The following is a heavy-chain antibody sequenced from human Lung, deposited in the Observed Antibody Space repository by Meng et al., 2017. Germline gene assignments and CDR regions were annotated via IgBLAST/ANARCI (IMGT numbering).Heavy chain of an antibody. J-gene: IGHJ4*02. CDR3: ARDAAMVKGGDY. D-gene: IGHD5-18*01. CDR2: INAGNGNT. CDR1: GYTFSTYT. Sequence: VQLVQSGAGVKTRGASGKVPCKASGYTFSTYTMHWVRQAPGQRLEWMGWINAGNGNTKFSQKFQGRVTITRDTSASTAYMELSSLRSEDTAVYYCARDAAMVKGGDYWGQGTLVTVSS. V-gene: IGHV1-3*01.